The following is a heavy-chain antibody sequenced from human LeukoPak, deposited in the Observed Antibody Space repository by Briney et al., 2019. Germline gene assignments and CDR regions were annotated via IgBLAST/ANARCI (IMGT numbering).Heavy chain of an antibody. D-gene: IGHD3-10*01. V-gene: IGHV3-23*01. CDR3: AKHPYGSGSPGPNYYFDY. CDR2: ISGSGGST. CDR1: GFTFSSYA. J-gene: IGHJ4*02. Sequence: GGSLRLSCAASGFTFSSYAMSWVRQAPGKGLEWVSAISGSGGSTYYADSVKGRFTISRDNSKNTLYVQMNSLRAEDTAVYYCAKHPYGSGSPGPNYYFDYWGQGTLVTVSS.